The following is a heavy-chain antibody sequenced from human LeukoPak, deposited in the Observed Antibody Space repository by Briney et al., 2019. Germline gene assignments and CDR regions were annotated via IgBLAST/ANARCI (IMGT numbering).Heavy chain of an antibody. CDR1: GFTFSSYA. V-gene: IGHV3-23*01. D-gene: IGHD4-23*01. Sequence: PGGSLRLSCAASGFTFSSYAMSWVRQAPGKGLEWVSAISGSGGSTYYADSVKGRFTISRDNSKNTLYLQMNSLRAEDTAVYYCAKVPTTVVTSYWYFDLWGRGTLVTVSS. CDR3: AKVPTTVVTSYWYFDL. CDR2: ISGSGGST. J-gene: IGHJ2*01.